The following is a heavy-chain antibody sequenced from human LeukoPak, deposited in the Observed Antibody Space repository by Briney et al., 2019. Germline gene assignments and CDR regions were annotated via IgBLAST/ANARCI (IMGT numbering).Heavy chain of an antibody. CDR2: IYYSGSI. J-gene: IGHJ4*02. Sequence: SETLSLTCAVSGYSISSSNYWAWIRQPPGKGLEWIGHIYYSGSIYYNPSLKSRVTMSVDTSKNQFSLKLSSVTAADTAVYYCARERYSSGWYWDYFDYWGQGTLVTVSS. CDR1: GYSISSSNY. D-gene: IGHD6-19*01. V-gene: IGHV4-28*05. CDR3: ARERYSSGWYWDYFDY.